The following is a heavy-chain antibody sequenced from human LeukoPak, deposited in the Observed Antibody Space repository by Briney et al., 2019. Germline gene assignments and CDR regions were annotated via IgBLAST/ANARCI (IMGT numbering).Heavy chain of an antibody. J-gene: IGHJ4*02. CDR2: ISYDGSNK. D-gene: IGHD3-16*01. CDR1: GFTFSSYG. V-gene: IGHV3-30*03. CDR3: ARETGGLDY. Sequence: GRSLRLSCAASGFTFSSYGMHWVRQAPGKGLEWVAVISYDGSNKNYADSVKGRFTISRDNSKNTLFLQMNSLRAEDTAVYYCARETGGLDYWGQGTLVSVSS.